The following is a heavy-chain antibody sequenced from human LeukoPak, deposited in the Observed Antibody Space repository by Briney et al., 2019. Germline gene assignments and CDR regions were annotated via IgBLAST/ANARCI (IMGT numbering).Heavy chain of an antibody. Sequence: SETLSLTCTVSGVSISSDDYCWSWIRQPAGQGLEWIGEINHSGSTNYNPSLKSRVTISVDTSKNQFSLKLSSVTAADTAVYYCARHDLDWLYDFDYWGQGTLVTVSS. D-gene: IGHD3-9*01. J-gene: IGHJ4*02. V-gene: IGHV4-61*10. CDR2: INHSGST. CDR1: GVSISSDDYC. CDR3: ARHDLDWLYDFDY.